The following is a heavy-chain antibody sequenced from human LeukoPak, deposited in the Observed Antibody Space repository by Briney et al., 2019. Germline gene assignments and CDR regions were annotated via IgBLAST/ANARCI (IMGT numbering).Heavy chain of an antibody. Sequence: ASVKVSCKASGYTFTGYYMHWVRQAPGQGLEWMGWINPNSGGTNYAQKFQGRVTMTRDTSISTAYMELSRLRSDDTAVYYCARDAPSIVARAIVPAGFDPWGQGTLVTVSS. J-gene: IGHJ5*02. CDR3: ARDAPSIVARAIVPAGFDP. CDR1: GYTFTGYY. D-gene: IGHD6-6*01. CDR2: INPNSGGT. V-gene: IGHV1-2*02.